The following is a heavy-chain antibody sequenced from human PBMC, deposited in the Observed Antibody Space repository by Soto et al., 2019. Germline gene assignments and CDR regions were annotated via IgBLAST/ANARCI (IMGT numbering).Heavy chain of an antibody. D-gene: IGHD1-1*01. V-gene: IGHV3-30*18. CDR1: GFTFRSYG. Sequence: GGSLRLSCAASGFTFRSYGMHWVRQAPGKGLEWVTVISYDGSNKYYADSVKGRFTISRDNSKNTLYLQMNSLRAEDTAVYYCAKARAGSNWFDPWGQGTLVTVSS. CDR3: AKARAGSNWFDP. J-gene: IGHJ5*02. CDR2: ISYDGSNK.